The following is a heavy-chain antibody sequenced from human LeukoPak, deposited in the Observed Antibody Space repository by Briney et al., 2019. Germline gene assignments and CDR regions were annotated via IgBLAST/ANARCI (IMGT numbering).Heavy chain of an antibody. Sequence: GGSLTLSCAVSGFPFITYNMNWVRQAPGKGLEWVSYIDSSSSTIYYADSVKGRFTVPRDNAKNSLDLQMNSLRADDTAVYYCARKYFVGYSDYWGQGTLVTVSS. CDR1: GFPFITYN. V-gene: IGHV3-48*01. CDR3: ARKYFVGYSDY. J-gene: IGHJ4*02. CDR2: IDSSSSTI. D-gene: IGHD3-22*01.